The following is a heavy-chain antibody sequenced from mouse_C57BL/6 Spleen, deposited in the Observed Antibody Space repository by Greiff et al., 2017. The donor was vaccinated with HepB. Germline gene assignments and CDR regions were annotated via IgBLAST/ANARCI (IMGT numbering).Heavy chain of an antibody. CDR3: AREGTTGFDY. Sequence: EVQLQQSGPGLVQPSQSLSLTCSVTGYSITSGYYWNWLRQFPGNKLEWMGYISYDGSNNYNPSLKNRISITRDTSKNQFFLKLNSVTTEDTATYYCAREGTTGFDYWGQGTTLTVSS. CDR2: ISYDGSN. CDR1: GYSITSGYY. D-gene: IGHD1-1*01. V-gene: IGHV3-6*01. J-gene: IGHJ2*01.